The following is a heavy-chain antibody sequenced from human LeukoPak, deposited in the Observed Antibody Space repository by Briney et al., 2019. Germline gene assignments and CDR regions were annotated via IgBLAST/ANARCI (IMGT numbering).Heavy chain of an antibody. V-gene: IGHV4-30-2*01. CDR1: GGSISSGGYS. J-gene: IGHJ5*02. Sequence: SQTLSLTCAVSGGSISSGGYSWSWIRQPRGKGLEWIGYIYHSGSTYYNPSLKSRVTISVDRSKNQFSLKLSSVTAADTAVYYCARDLVGGYDAWGQGTLVTVSS. CDR2: IYHSGST. D-gene: IGHD5-12*01. CDR3: ARDLVGGYDA.